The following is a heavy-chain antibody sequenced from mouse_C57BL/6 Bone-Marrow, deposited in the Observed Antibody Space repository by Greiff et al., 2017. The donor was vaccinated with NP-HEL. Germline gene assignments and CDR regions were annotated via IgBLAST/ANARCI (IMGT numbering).Heavy chain of an antibody. D-gene: IGHD1-1*01. CDR1: GFNIKNTY. J-gene: IGHJ1*03. V-gene: IGHV14-3*01. CDR3: AMATVEDWYFDV. Sequence: EVMLVESVAELVRPGASVKLSCTASGFNIKNTYMHWVKQRPEQGLEWIGRIDPANGNTKYAPKFPGKATITADTSSNTAYLQLSSLTSEDTAIYYCAMATVEDWYFDVWGTGTTVTVSS. CDR2: IDPANGNT.